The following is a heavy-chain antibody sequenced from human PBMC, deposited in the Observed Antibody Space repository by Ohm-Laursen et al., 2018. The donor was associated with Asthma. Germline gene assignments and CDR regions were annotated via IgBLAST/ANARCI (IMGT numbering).Heavy chain of an antibody. Sequence: SLRLSCTASGYTFGRYSIHWVRQVPGKGLEWVASISTASTFIYYADSVRGRFTTSRDNAKNSVYLQMNSLRAEDTAIYYCAKDVLGFVAAAQDWGQGTLVTVSS. CDR1: GYTFGRYS. CDR2: ISTASTFI. V-gene: IGHV3-21*01. J-gene: IGHJ4*02. D-gene: IGHD6-13*01. CDR3: AKDVLGFVAAAQD.